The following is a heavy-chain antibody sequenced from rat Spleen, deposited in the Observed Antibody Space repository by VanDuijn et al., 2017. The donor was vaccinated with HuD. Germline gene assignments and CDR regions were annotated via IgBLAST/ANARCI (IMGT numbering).Heavy chain of an antibody. CDR1: GFTFSDFD. J-gene: IGHJ3*01. V-gene: IGHV5S23*01. Sequence: EVQLVESGGGLVQPGRSLKLSCAASGFTFSDFDMAWVRQAPTKGLEWVASITTGGDDTYYRDSVKGRFTISRDDEESTLYRQMDSLRSEDTATYFWSRVGGLRNWFAYWGQGTLVTVSS. CDR3: SRVGGLRNWFAY. CDR2: ITTGGDDT. D-gene: IGHD4-3*01.